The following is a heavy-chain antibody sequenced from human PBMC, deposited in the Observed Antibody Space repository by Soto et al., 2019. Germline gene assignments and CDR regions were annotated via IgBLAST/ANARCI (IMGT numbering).Heavy chain of an antibody. V-gene: IGHV4-59*01. J-gene: IGHJ4*02. Sequence: QVQLQESGPGLVKPLETLSLTCTVSGGSINNNFWGWIRQPPGKGLEWIGYVYYDGHTDYNPSLESRVTIAVDTXKXQFXXRLXXXXXXXXAXXXXXXXXXXXXXLXXWGQGALVTVSS. CDR2: VYYDGHT. CDR3: XXXXXXXXXLXX. CDR1: GGSINNNF.